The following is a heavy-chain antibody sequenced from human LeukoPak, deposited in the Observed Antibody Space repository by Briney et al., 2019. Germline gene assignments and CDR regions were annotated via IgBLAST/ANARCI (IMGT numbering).Heavy chain of an antibody. D-gene: IGHD5-12*01. Sequence: PSETLSLTCVVSSGSFSGSYWTWIRQPPGKGLEWIGEVNHAGTTAYNPSLKSRVTMSVEKSKNQFSLKLTSVTVADTAVYYCVLSNVDATSWTDNWGQGTLVTVSS. CDR3: VLSNVDATSWTDN. CDR1: SGSFSGSY. V-gene: IGHV4-34*01. J-gene: IGHJ4*02. CDR2: VNHAGTT.